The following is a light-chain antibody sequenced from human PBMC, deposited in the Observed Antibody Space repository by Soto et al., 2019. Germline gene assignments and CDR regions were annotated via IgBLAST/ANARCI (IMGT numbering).Light chain of an antibody. CDR1: QSVSGSF. CDR2: GAS. CDR3: QRYNNWPET. Sequence: EIVLTQSPGTLSLSPGERATLSCRASQSVSGSFLAWFQQKPGQAPRLLIYGASSRATGIPDRFSGSGSGTDFTLTISRLEPGDFAVYFCQRYNNWPETFGQGTKVDIK. V-gene: IGKV3-20*01. J-gene: IGKJ1*01.